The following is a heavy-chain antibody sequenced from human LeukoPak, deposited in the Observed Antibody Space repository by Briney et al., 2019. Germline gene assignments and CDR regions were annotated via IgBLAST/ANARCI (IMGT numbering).Heavy chain of an antibody. Sequence: GGSLRLSCAASGFTFSSYWMSWVRQAPGKGLEWVANIKQDGSEKYYVDSVKGRFTISRDNAKNSLFLQMNSLRADDTAVYYCARSSSTIEKDVWGQGTMVTVSS. J-gene: IGHJ3*01. D-gene: IGHD2-2*01. CDR1: GFTFSSYW. V-gene: IGHV3-7*01. CDR3: ARSSSTIEKDV. CDR2: IKQDGSEK.